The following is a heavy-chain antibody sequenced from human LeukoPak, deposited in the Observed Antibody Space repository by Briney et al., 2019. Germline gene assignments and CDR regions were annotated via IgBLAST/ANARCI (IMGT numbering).Heavy chain of an antibody. D-gene: IGHD2-15*01. J-gene: IGHJ5*02. Sequence: SERLSLTCAVYGGSFSGYYWRWRRQTPGEGVGWGGEINHTGSTNYNPSLKSRVTISVDPSKNQFSLKLSSVTAADTAVYYCARGRCGGSCYGVYRFDPWGQGTLVTVSS. CDR1: GGSFSGYY. CDR3: ARGRCGGSCYGVYRFDP. CDR2: INHTGST. V-gene: IGHV4-34*01.